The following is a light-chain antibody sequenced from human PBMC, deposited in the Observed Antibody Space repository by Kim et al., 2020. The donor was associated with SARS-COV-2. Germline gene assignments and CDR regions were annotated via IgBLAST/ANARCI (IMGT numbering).Light chain of an antibody. J-gene: IGKJ2*01. CDR2: GAS. CDR3: QQYGSSQYT. Sequence: EIVLTQSPGTLSLSPGERATLSCRASQSVSSSYLAWYQQKPGQAPRLLIYGASSRATGIPDRFSGSGSGTGFTLTISRLEPEDFAVYYCQQYGSSQYTFGQGTRLEI. V-gene: IGKV3-20*01. CDR1: QSVSSSY.